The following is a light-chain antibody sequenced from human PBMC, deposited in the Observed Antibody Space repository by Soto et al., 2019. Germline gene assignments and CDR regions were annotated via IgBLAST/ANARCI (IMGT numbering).Light chain of an antibody. V-gene: IGKV1-27*01. CDR3: QQYENLPT. CDR2: AAS. J-gene: IGKJ5*01. CDR1: QGISNY. Sequence: IQMTQSPSSLSAYVGNRVTITCRASQGISNYLAWYQQKPGKVPKLLIYAASTLQSGVPSRFSGSGSGTDFTLTITSLHPEDVATYYCQQYENLPTFGQGTRLEIK.